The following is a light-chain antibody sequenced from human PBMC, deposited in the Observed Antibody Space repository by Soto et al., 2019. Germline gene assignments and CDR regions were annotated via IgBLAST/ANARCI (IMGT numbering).Light chain of an antibody. CDR3: QQSYSGPLT. J-gene: IGKJ4*01. CDR2: AAS. V-gene: IGKV1-39*01. Sequence: DIQMTQSPSSQSASVGDRVTITCRASQSISSYLNWYQQKPGKAPKVLIYAASSLQSGVPSRFSGIGSGTDFTLSISSLQPEDFATYYCQQSYSGPLTFGGGTKVDIK. CDR1: QSISSY.